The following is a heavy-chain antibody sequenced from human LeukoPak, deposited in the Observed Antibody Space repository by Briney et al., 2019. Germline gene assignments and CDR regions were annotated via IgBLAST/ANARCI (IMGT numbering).Heavy chain of an antibody. J-gene: IGHJ5*02. CDR1: GGTFSSYA. V-gene: IGHV1-69*05. CDR2: IIPIFGTA. D-gene: IGHD6-13*01. CDR3: ARAGSSWYGYNWFDP. Sequence: ASVKVSCKASGGTFSSYAISWVRQAPGQGLEWMGGIIPIFGTANYAQKFQGRVTITTDESTSTASMELSSLRSEDTAVYYCARAGSSWYGYNWFDPWGQGTLVTVSS.